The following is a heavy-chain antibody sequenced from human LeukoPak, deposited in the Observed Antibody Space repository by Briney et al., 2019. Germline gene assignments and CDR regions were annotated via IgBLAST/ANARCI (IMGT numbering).Heavy chain of an antibody. CDR3: VKGDWSSSRGDH. Sequence: GGSLRLSCSASGFTFSSYAIHWVRQAPGKGLEYVSVTSTNGEYTYYADSVKGRFTISRDNSKNTLYLQMSSLRPEDTAVYYCVKGDWSSSRGDHWGQGTLVTVSS. D-gene: IGHD2-2*01. J-gene: IGHJ4*02. CDR2: TSTNGEYT. V-gene: IGHV3-64D*06. CDR1: GFTFSSYA.